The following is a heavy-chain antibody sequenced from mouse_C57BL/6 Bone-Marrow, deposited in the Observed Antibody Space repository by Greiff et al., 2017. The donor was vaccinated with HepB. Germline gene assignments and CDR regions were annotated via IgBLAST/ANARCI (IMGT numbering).Heavy chain of an antibody. Sequence: VKLQQPGAELVKPGASVKLSCKASGYTFTSYWMQWVKQRPGQGLEWIGEIDPSDSYTNYNQKFKGKATLTVDTSSSTAYMQLSSLTSEDSAVYYCARSAYYDYDDLYYAMDYWGQGTSVTVSS. J-gene: IGHJ4*01. CDR2: IDPSDSYT. D-gene: IGHD2-4*01. V-gene: IGHV1-50*01. CDR3: ARSAYYDYDDLYYAMDY. CDR1: GYTFTSYW.